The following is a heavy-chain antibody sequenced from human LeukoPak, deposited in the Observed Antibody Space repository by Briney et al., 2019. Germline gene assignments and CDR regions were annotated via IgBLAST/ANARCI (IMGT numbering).Heavy chain of an antibody. CDR2: INPNSGGT. D-gene: IGHD3-22*01. J-gene: IGHJ4*02. Sequence: KSGGSLRLSCAASGFTFSSYAMHWVRQAPGQGLEWMGWINPNSGGTNYAQKFQGRVTMTRDTSISTAYMELSRLRSDDTAVYYCARARTVLDSSWGNYYFDYWGQGTLVTVSS. V-gene: IGHV1-2*02. CDR3: ARARTVLDSSWGNYYFDY. CDR1: GFTFSSYA.